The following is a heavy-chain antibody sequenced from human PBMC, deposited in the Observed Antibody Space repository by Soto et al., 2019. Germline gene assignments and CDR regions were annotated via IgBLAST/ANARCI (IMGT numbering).Heavy chain of an antibody. CDR1: GYTFTTYG. J-gene: IGHJ4*02. CDR3: AREHFPSTDDGFDY. Sequence: QVQLVQSGAEMKKPGASVTVSCKASGYTFTTYGISWVRQAPGQGLEWMGWISAYNGNTHYAQTLQGRVTMTTDTSTSTAYVELRSLRSDDTAVYYCAREHFPSTDDGFDYWGQGTLVTVSA. D-gene: IGHD3-3*02. CDR2: ISAYNGNT. V-gene: IGHV1-18*04.